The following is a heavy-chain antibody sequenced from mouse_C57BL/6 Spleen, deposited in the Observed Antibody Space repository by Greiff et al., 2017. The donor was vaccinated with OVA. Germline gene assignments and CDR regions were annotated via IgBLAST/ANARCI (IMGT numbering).Heavy chain of an antibody. CDR2: IHPNSGST. J-gene: IGHJ4*01. CDR1: GYTFTSYW. V-gene: IGHV1-64*01. Sequence: VQLQPPGAELVKPGASVKLSCKASGYTFTSYWMHWVKQRPGQGLEWIGMIHPNSGSTNYNEKFKSKATLTVDKSSSTAYMQLSSLTSEDSAVYYCAREGGYYVYYAMDYWGQGTSVTVSS. CDR3: AREGGYYVYYAMDY. D-gene: IGHD2-3*01.